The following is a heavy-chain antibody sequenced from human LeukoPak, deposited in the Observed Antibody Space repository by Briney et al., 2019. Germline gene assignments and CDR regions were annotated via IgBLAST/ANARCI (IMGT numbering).Heavy chain of an antibody. CDR1: GFTFSSYS. V-gene: IGHV3-21*01. Sequence: PGGSLRLSCAASGFTFSSYSMNWVRQAPGKGLEWVSPISSSSSYIYYADSVKGRFTISRDNAKNSLYLQMNSLRAEDTAVYYCARDGRRSGYYSSPFDYWGQGTLVTVSS. J-gene: IGHJ4*02. CDR2: ISSSSSYI. D-gene: IGHD3-22*01. CDR3: ARDGRRSGYYSSPFDY.